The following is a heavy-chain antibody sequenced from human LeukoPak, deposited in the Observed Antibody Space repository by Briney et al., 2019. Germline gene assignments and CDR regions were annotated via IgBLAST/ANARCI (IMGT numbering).Heavy chain of an antibody. Sequence: SQTLSLTCTVSGGSISSGSYYWSWIRQPAGKGLEWIGRIYTSGSTNYNPSLESRVTISVDTSKNQFSLKLSSVTAADTAVYYCARAYYGSGSDYWGQGTLVTVSS. V-gene: IGHV4-61*02. CDR2: IYTSGST. CDR3: ARAYYGSGSDY. J-gene: IGHJ4*02. D-gene: IGHD3-10*01. CDR1: GGSISSGSYY.